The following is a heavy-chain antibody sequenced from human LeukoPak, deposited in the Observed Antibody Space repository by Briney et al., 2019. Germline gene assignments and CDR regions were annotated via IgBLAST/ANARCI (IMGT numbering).Heavy chain of an antibody. V-gene: IGHV4-59*08. Sequence: PSETLSLTCTVSGSSISPYHWSWIRQPPGKGLECIAQIYYTGRADYNPSLKSRVTISVDTSNNHVSLKVSSVTAADTAVYYCARHYRYYYYGKDVWGQGTTVTVSS. J-gene: IGHJ6*02. CDR2: IYYTGRA. CDR1: GSSISPYH. CDR3: ARHYRYYYYGKDV.